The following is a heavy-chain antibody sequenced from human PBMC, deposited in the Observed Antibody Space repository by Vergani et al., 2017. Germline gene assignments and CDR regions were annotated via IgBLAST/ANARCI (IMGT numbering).Heavy chain of an antibody. CDR1: GYTFTSYG. D-gene: IGHD5-12*01. CDR3: ARDGYGYYYYYYGMDV. Sequence: QVQLVQSGAEVKKPGASVKVSCKASGYTFTSYGISWVRQAPGQGLEWMGWISAYNGNTNYAQKLQGRVTMTTDTSTSTAYMELRSLRSDDTAVYDCARDGYGYYYYYYGMDVWGQGTTVTVSS. CDR2: ISAYNGNT. V-gene: IGHV1-18*01. J-gene: IGHJ6*02.